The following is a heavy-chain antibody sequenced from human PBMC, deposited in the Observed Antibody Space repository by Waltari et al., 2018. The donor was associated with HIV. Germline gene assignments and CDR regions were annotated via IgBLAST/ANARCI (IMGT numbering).Heavy chain of an antibody. CDR2: IYYIGST. D-gene: IGHD3-22*01. Sequence: QVQLQESGPGLVKPSETLSLTCTVSGGSISSYYWSWIRQPPGKGLEWIGHIYYIGSTNYNPSRKSRVTISLDTSKNQFSLKLSSVTAADTAVYYCARVRITMIVARPNDAFDIWGQGTMVTVSS. CDR1: GGSISSYY. V-gene: IGHV4-59*01. CDR3: ARVRITMIVARPNDAFDI. J-gene: IGHJ3*02.